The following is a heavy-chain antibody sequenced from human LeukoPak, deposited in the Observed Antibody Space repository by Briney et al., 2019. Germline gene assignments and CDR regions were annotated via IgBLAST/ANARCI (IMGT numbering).Heavy chain of an antibody. Sequence: GGSLRLSCAASGFTFSSYWMSWVRQAPGKGPEWVAHIKQDASQEYHVDSAKGRFTISRDNAKNSLYLQMNSLRAEDTAVYYCARGVVYPAWSGPHWSDYWGQGALVTVSS. J-gene: IGHJ4*02. CDR2: IKQDASQE. V-gene: IGHV3-7*01. CDR3: ARGVVYPAWSGPHWSDY. D-gene: IGHD3-3*01. CDR1: GFTFSSYW.